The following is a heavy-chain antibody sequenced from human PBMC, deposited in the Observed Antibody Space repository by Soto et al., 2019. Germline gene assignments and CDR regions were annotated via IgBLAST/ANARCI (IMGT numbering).Heavy chain of an antibody. Sequence: QVQLVQSGAEVKKPGASVKVSCKASGYTFTSYGISWVRQAPGQGLEWMGWISVYNGNTNYAQILKGRVTMTTDTSTSTAYMELRSLRSDDTAVYYCARVYDFWSGYSNPFDYWGQGTLVTVSS. CDR2: ISVYNGNT. V-gene: IGHV1-18*01. D-gene: IGHD3-3*01. J-gene: IGHJ4*02. CDR1: GYTFTSYG. CDR3: ARVYDFWSGYSNPFDY.